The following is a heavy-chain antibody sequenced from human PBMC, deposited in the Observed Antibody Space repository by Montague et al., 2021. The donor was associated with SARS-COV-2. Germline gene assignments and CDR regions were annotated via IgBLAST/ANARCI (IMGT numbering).Heavy chain of an antibody. D-gene: IGHD2-21*01. Sequence: SETLSLTCTVAGGSSIGFYWGWVRQPPGRGLEWIGEINHNGNTHYNPSLKSRVTMSSDTSRVHFSLRLTSVTAADTAIYYCARRLYSFGAGTYRDWGQGTLVAVSS. CDR3: ARRLYSFGAGTYRD. V-gene: IGHV4-34*01. CDR1: GGSSIGFY. J-gene: IGHJ4*02. CDR2: INHNGNT.